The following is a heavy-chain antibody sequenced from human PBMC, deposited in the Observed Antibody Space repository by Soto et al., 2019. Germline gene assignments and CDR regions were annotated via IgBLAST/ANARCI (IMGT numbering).Heavy chain of an antibody. V-gene: IGHV4-31*03. Sequence: SETLSLTCTVSGASVSTGVYYWTWIRQHPGRGLEWIGYIDNSGSTYYNPSLTGRVDISVDTSKNQFSLNLQSLTAADTAFYYCAGAVSDFDVRRYRTSYFDQWGQGRLVTVSS. J-gene: IGHJ4*02. CDR3: AGAVSDFDVRRYRTSYFDQ. CDR2: IDNSGST. CDR1: GASVSTGVYY. D-gene: IGHD3-10*02.